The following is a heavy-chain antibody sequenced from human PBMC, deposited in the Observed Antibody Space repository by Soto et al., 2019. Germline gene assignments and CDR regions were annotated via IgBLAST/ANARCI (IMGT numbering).Heavy chain of an antibody. Sequence: HPGGSLRLSCAASGFTFSNYAMSWVRQTPGKGLEWVSTISGGGHNTYYADSVKGRFTISRDNSKSTLYVQMNSLRAEDTAIYYCAKESTYDSSGYYRYWGQGTLVTVSS. CDR1: GFTFSNYA. J-gene: IGHJ4*02. CDR2: ISGGGHNT. V-gene: IGHV3-23*01. D-gene: IGHD3-22*01. CDR3: AKESTYDSSGYYRY.